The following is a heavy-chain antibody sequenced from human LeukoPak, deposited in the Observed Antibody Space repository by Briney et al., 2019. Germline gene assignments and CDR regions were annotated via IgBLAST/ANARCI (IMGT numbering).Heavy chain of an antibody. J-gene: IGHJ6*02. Sequence: PGGSLRLSCAASGFTFSSYSMNWVRQAPGKGLEWVSSISSSSSYIYYADSVKGRFTISRDNAKNSLYLQMNSLRAGDTAVYYCARGTRTSLRYYYYYGMDVWGQGTTVTVSS. CDR2: ISSSSSYI. V-gene: IGHV3-21*01. CDR3: ARGTRTSLRYYYYYGMDV. CDR1: GFTFSSYS. D-gene: IGHD1-14*01.